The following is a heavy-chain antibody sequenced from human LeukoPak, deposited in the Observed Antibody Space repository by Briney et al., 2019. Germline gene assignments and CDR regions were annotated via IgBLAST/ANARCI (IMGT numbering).Heavy chain of an antibody. D-gene: IGHD3-3*01. CDR3: ARGRASYDFWSGYLFDY. Sequence: SETLSLTCAVYGGPFSGYYWSWIRQSPGKGLEWIGEINHSGRTNYNPSLKSRVTISVDTSKNQLSLKLSSVTAADTAVYYCARGRASYDFWSGYLFDYWGQGTLVTVSS. V-gene: IGHV4-34*01. J-gene: IGHJ4*02. CDR2: INHSGRT. CDR1: GGPFSGYY.